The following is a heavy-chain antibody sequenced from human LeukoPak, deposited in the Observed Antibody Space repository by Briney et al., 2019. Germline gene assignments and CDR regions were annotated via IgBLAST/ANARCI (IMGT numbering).Heavy chain of an antibody. CDR2: INTGGGAT. D-gene: IGHD4/OR15-4a*01. J-gene: IGHJ4*02. Sequence: GGTLRLSCAASGFTFSSYAMSWVRQAPGQGLEWVSHINTGGGATYYADSVRGSFTISRDNSKNTLSLQMNNLRVEDTAVYYCAKDGPHVSTTMRNLYFFDYWGQGTLVTVSS. CDR3: AKDGPHVSTTMRNLYFFDY. CDR1: GFTFSSYA. V-gene: IGHV3-23*01.